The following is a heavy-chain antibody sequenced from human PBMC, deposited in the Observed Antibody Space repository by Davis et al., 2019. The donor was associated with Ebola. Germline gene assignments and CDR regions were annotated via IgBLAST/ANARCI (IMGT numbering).Heavy chain of an antibody. CDR2: IYSGGST. CDR3: AKDGAWGSYRYKDSYFDY. V-gene: IGHV3-66*01. J-gene: IGHJ4*02. Sequence: GESLKISCAASGFTVSSNYMSWVRQAPGKGLEWVSVIYSGGSTYYADSVKGRFTISRDNSKNTLYLQMNSLRAEDTAVYYCAKDGAWGSYRYKDSYFDYWGQGTLVTVSS. CDR1: GFTVSSNY. D-gene: IGHD3-16*02.